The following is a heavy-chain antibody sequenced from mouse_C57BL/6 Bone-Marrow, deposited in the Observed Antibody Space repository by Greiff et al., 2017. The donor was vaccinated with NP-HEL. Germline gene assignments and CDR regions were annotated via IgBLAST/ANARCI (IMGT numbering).Heavy chain of an antibody. CDR3: TGDTTVVAPLFDY. J-gene: IGHJ2*01. D-gene: IGHD1-1*01. V-gene: IGHV6-3*01. CDR1: GFTFSNYW. Sequence: EVKLMESGGGLVQPGGSMKLSCVASGFTFSNYWMNWVRQSPEKGLEWVAQIRLKSDNYATHYAESVKGRFTISRDDSKSSVYLQMNNLRAEDTGIYYCTGDTTVVAPLFDYWGQGTTLTVSS. CDR2: IRLKSDNYAT.